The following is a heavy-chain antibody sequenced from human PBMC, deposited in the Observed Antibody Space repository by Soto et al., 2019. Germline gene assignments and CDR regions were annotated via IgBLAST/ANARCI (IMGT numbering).Heavy chain of an antibody. V-gene: IGHV1-18*01. J-gene: IGHJ4*02. Sequence: QVQLVQSGAEVKKPGASVKVSCKASGYTFTSYGISWVRQAPGQGLEWMGWISAYNGNTNYAQKLPGRVTMTTHTSKSTAYMELRSLRSDDTAVYYCAREFCSSTSCFFDYSGQGTLVTASS. CDR2: ISAYNGNT. CDR1: GYTFTSYG. CDR3: AREFCSSTSCFFDY. D-gene: IGHD2-2*01.